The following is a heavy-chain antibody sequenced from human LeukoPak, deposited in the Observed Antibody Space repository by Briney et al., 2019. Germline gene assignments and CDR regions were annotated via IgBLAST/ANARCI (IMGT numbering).Heavy chain of an antibody. Sequence: SQTLSLTCTVSGGSISSGGYYWRWIRQHPGKGLEWIGYIYYSGSTYYNPSLKSRVTISVDTSKNQFSLKLSSVTAADTAVYYCARAPAPISWDFWSGYKYYYGMDVWGQGTTVTVSS. V-gene: IGHV4-31*03. CDR3: ARAPAPISWDFWSGYKYYYGMDV. CDR1: GGSISSGGYY. J-gene: IGHJ6*02. D-gene: IGHD3-3*01. CDR2: IYYSGST.